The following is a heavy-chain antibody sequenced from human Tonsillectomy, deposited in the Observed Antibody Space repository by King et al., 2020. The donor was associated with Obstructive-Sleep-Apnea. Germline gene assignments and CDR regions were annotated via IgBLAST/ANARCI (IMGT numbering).Heavy chain of an antibody. D-gene: IGHD3-9*01. CDR3: TAELRYFDPPNY. V-gene: IGHV3-49*01. J-gene: IGHJ4*02. CDR1: GFSFGDYA. Sequence: VQLVESGGGLVQPGQSLRLSCTTSGFSFGDYALSWFCQAPGKGLEWVGFSRKQAYGGTTEYAASVKGRFTISIDGSKSIAYLQMNSLKTEDTAVYYCTAELRYFDPPNYWGQGTLVIVSS. CDR2: SRKQAYGGTT.